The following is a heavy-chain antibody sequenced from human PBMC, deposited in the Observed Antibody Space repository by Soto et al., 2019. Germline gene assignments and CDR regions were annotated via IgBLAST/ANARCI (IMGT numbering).Heavy chain of an antibody. CDR3: ARHYSAMGV. CDR2: IYSDNNT. V-gene: IGHV3-53*02. CDR1: GFTVSSDS. J-gene: IGHJ6*02. Sequence: EVQLVETGGDLIQPGWSLRLSCAASGFTVSSDSMTWVRQAPGKGLEWISIIYSDNNTDYADSVKGRFSISRDTSNNILYLQMNSLRAEDTAEYYCARHYSAMGVWGQGTTVTVSS.